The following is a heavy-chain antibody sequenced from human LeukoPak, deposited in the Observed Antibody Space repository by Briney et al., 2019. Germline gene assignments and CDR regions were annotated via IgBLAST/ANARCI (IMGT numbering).Heavy chain of an antibody. V-gene: IGHV3-30*02. D-gene: IGHD6-19*01. Sequence: GGSLRLSCAASGFTFNNYGMHWVRQAPGGGVEWVAFIRYNGNNQYYADSVKGRFTISRDNSKNTLYLQMNSLRAEDTAVYYCARRSGIAVAGAFDYWGQGTLVTVSS. CDR1: GFTFNNYG. J-gene: IGHJ4*02. CDR2: IRYNGNNQ. CDR3: ARRSGIAVAGAFDY.